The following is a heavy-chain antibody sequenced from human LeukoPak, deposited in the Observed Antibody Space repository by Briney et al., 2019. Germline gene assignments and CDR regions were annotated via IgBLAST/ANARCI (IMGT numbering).Heavy chain of an antibody. CDR3: AREIGYYFDNHSSRLRGRFDV. Sequence: GGSLRLSCAASGITVSTNYMNWVRQAPGKGLEWVSVIFSTDKTNCADSVQGRFTISRDPSKNTVHLQMNSLRGEDTAVYYCAREIGYYFDNHSSRLRGRFDVWGTGTTVIVSS. D-gene: IGHD3-22*01. CDR2: IFSTDKT. J-gene: IGHJ6*04. V-gene: IGHV3-53*01. CDR1: GITVSTNY.